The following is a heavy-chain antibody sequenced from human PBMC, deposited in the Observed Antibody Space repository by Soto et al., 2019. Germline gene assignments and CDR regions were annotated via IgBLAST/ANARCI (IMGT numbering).Heavy chain of an antibody. CDR1: GFTFSSYA. Sequence: PGGSLRLSCAASGFTFSSYAMSWVRQAPGKGLEWVSAISGSGGSTYYADSVKGRFTISRDNSKNTLYLQMNSLRAEDTAVYYCAKDLGLTGTDGYGMDVWGQGTTVTVSS. CDR2: ISGSGGST. D-gene: IGHD1-20*01. CDR3: AKDLGLTGTDGYGMDV. J-gene: IGHJ6*02. V-gene: IGHV3-23*01.